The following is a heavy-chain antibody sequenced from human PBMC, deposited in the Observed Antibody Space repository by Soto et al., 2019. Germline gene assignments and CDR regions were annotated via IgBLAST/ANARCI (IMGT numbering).Heavy chain of an antibody. V-gene: IGHV1-46*01. CDR3: APERRAYCGGDCYSNWFDP. D-gene: IGHD2-21*01. J-gene: IGHJ5*02. Sequence: ASVKVSCKASGYTFTSYYMHWVRQAPGQGLEWMGIINPSGGSTSYAQKFQGRVTMTRDTSTSTVYMELSSLRSEDTAVYYCAPERRAYCGGDCYSNWFDPWGQGTLVTVS. CDR2: INPSGGST. CDR1: GYTFTSYY.